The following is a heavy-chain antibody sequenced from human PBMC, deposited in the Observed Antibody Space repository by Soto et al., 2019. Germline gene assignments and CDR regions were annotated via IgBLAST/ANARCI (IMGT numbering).Heavy chain of an antibody. J-gene: IGHJ6*02. Sequence: GGSLRLSCAASGFTFSSYWMHWVRQAPGKGLVWVSRINSDGSSTSYADSVKGRFTISRDNAKNTLYLQMNSLRAEDTAVYYCARELQYSSGWLEYDYYYYGMDVWGQGTTVTVSS. V-gene: IGHV3-74*01. D-gene: IGHD6-19*01. CDR2: INSDGSST. CDR1: GFTFSSYW. CDR3: ARELQYSSGWLEYDYYYYGMDV.